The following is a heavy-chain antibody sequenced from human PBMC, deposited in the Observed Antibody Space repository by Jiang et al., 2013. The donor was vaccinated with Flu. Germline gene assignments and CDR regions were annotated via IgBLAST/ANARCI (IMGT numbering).Heavy chain of an antibody. Sequence: SGAEVKKPGASVRVSCRVSGDTLSEFSIHWVRQAPGKGLDWMGRFDPEDDEAIYPQKFQGRVSMTADTSADTAYMELSSLTSEDTAVYYCATGISVAVGCDFWGQGTQVTVSS. V-gene: IGHV1-24*01. D-gene: IGHD6-19*01. CDR2: FDPEDDEA. J-gene: IGHJ4*02. CDR1: GDTLSEFS. CDR3: ATGISVAVGCDF.